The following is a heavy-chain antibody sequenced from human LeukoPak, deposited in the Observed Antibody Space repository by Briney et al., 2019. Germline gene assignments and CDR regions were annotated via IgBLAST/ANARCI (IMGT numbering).Heavy chain of an antibody. CDR2: IYYSGST. CDR1: GGSISSYY. D-gene: IGHD3-9*01. J-gene: IGHJ4*02. V-gene: IGHV4-59*01. Sequence: SETLSLTCTVPGGSISSYYWSWIRQPPGKGLEWIGYIYYSGSTNYNPSLKSRVTISVDTSKNQFSLKLSSVTAADTAVYYCARGDYDILTGYYTGHFDYWGQGTLVTVSS. CDR3: ARGDYDILTGYYTGHFDY.